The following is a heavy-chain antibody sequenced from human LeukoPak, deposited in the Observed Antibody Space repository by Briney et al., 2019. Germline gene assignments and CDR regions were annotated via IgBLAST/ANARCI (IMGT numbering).Heavy chain of an antibody. CDR3: ARRLASTWSFDC. CDR1: GFTFDDYA. D-gene: IGHD6-13*01. Sequence: GRSLRLSCAASGFTFDDYAMHWVWQAPGKGLEWVSGISWNSGSIGYADSVKGRFTISRDNAKNSLYLAMSSLRAEDTAFYYCARRLASTWSFDCWGQGTLVTVSS. CDR2: ISWNSGSI. J-gene: IGHJ4*02. V-gene: IGHV3-9*01.